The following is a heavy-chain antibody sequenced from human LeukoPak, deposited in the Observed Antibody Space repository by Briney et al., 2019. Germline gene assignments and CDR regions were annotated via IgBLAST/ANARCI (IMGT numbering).Heavy chain of an antibody. D-gene: IGHD1-1*01. V-gene: IGHV3-23*01. CDR3: ARGWNYYFDY. CDR1: GFTFSSYA. J-gene: IGHJ4*02. CDR2: ISGSGGGT. Sequence: GGSLRLSCAASGFTFSSYAMSWVRQAPGKGLEWVSAISGSGGGTYYADSVKGRFSISRDKSKNTLYLQMNSLRAKDTAVYYCARGWNYYFDYWGQGTLVTVSS.